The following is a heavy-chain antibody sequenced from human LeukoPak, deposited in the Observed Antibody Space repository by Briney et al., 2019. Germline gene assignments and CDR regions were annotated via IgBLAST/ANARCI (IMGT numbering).Heavy chain of an antibody. V-gene: IGHV4-59*01. CDR3: ARDNEYCGGDCYVI. Sequence: PSETLSLTCTVSGGSISSYYWGWIRQPPGKGLEWIGFIHYSGSTNYNPSLKSRVTISVDTSENQFSLKLSSVTAADTAVYYCARDNEYCGGDCYVIWGQGTLVTVSS. CDR2: IHYSGST. CDR1: GGSISSYY. D-gene: IGHD2-21*02. J-gene: IGHJ4*02.